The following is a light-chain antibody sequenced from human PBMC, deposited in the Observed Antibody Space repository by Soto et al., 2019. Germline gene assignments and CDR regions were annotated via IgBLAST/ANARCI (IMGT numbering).Light chain of an antibody. CDR2: GAS. J-gene: IGKJ1*01. CDR3: QHYNNWWT. V-gene: IGKV3-15*01. Sequence: EIVMTQSPVTLSVSPGERATLACRASQSVSSDLAWYQQKPGQAPRLLIYGASTRATGIPARVSGSGSGTEFTLTISSLESEDFAVYYCQHYNNWWTFGQGTKVEIK. CDR1: QSVSSD.